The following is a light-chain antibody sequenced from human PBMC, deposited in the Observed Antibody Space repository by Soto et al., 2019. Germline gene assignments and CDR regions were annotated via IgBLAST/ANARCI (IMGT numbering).Light chain of an antibody. Sequence: EIVMTQSPPSLTVTPGEPASISCRSSHRLLHSNGNTFLDWYLQKPGQSPQLLIYLGSNRASGVPDRVSGSEAGTDFTLKISRVEAEDVGVYYCMQALQTPYTFGQGTKVDIK. V-gene: IGKV2-28*01. J-gene: IGKJ2*01. CDR1: HRLLHSNGNTF. CDR3: MQALQTPYT. CDR2: LGS.